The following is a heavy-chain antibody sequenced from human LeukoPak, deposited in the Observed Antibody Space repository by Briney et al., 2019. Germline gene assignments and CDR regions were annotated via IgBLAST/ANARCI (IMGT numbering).Heavy chain of an antibody. V-gene: IGHV1-24*01. J-gene: IGHJ4*02. D-gene: IGHD6-6*01. CDR2: FDPEDGET. CDR3: ATAGTKYSSSSRYFDY. CDR1: GYTFTSYG. Sequence: ASVKVSCKASGYTFTSYGISWVRQAPGQGLEWMGGFDPEDGETIYAQKFQGRVTMTEDTSTDTAYMELSSLRSEDTAVYYCATAGTKYSSSSRYFDYWGQGTLVTVSS.